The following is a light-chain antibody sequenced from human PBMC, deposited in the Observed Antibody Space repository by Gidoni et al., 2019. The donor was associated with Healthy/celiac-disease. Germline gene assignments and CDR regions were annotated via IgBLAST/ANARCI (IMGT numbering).Light chain of an antibody. CDR2: DAS. V-gene: IGKV3-11*01. CDR3: QQRSNWPPT. J-gene: IGKJ2*01. Sequence: EIVFTQSPATLSLSPGERATLSSRASQSVSSYLAWYQQKPGQAPRLLIYDASNRATGIPARFSGSGSGTDFTLTISSLEPEDFAVYYCQQRSNWPPTFGQGTKLEIK. CDR1: QSVSSY.